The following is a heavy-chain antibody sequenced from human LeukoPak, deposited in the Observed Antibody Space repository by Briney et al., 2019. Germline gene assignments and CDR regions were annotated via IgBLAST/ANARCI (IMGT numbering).Heavy chain of an antibody. Sequence: PSETLSLTCTVSTGSINSYYWSWIRQPPGKGLEWTGYIDYSGSTNYNPSLKSRVTISVDTSKNQFSLQLGSVTAADTAVYYCARHIIYSKKPSFDHWGQGTLVTVSS. J-gene: IGHJ4*02. CDR1: TGSINSYY. CDR2: IDYSGST. CDR3: ARHIIYSKKPSFDH. V-gene: IGHV4-59*01. D-gene: IGHD4-11*01.